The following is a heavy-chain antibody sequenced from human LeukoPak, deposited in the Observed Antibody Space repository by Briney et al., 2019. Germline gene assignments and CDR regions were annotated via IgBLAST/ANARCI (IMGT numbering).Heavy chain of an antibody. CDR1: GGSISSNNW. Sequence: PSGALSLTCAVSGGSISSNNWWSWVRQPPGKGLEWIEEIHHSGSTNYNPSLKSRVTISVDKSKNQFSLKLNSVTAADTAVYSCARESYSDSSGYYAIDCWGQGTLVTVSS. J-gene: IGHJ4*02. D-gene: IGHD3-22*01. CDR3: ARESYSDSSGYYAIDC. V-gene: IGHV4-4*02. CDR2: IHHSGST.